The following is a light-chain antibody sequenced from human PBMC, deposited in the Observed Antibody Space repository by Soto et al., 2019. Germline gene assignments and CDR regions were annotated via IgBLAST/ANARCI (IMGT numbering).Light chain of an antibody. CDR3: SSYTNIITLV. Sequence: QSVLTQPASVSGSPGQSITISCTGTSTDVGGYNYVSWYQQHPGKAPKLIIYEVINRPSGVSHRFSGSKSGNTASLTISGLQAEDEADYYCSSYTNIITLVFGGGTKVTVL. V-gene: IGLV2-14*01. CDR2: EVI. J-gene: IGLJ2*01. CDR1: STDVGGYNY.